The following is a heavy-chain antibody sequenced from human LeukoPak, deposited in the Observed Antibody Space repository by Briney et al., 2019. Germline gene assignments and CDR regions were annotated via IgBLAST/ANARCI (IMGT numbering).Heavy chain of an antibody. J-gene: IGHJ4*02. V-gene: IGHV3-23*01. CDR2: TSGSGGST. Sequence: GGSLRLSCAASGFTFSSYAMSWVRQAPGKGLEWVSATSGSGGSTYYADSVKGRFTISRDNSKNTLYLQMNSLRAEDTAVYYCAKGVTMVRGVPDYWGQGTLVTVSS. D-gene: IGHD3-10*01. CDR3: AKGVTMVRGVPDY. CDR1: GFTFSSYA.